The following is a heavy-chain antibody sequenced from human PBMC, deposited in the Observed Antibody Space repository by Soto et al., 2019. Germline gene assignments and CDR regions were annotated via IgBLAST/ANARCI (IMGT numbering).Heavy chain of an antibody. V-gene: IGHV4-30-4*08. CDR1: GGSVSSADWN. CDR2: IYEGGRT. J-gene: IGHJ4*02. CDR3: TRGPSGDKVDF. D-gene: IGHD7-27*01. Sequence: QVQLQESGPGLVKHSQTLSLTCTVSGGSVSSADWNWSWIRQSPGNGLEWIGHIYEGGRTYSNPSLRSRAPIYLDTSKNLFSLHLRSVNDADTAVYYCTRGPSGDKVDFWGQGLLGTVSS.